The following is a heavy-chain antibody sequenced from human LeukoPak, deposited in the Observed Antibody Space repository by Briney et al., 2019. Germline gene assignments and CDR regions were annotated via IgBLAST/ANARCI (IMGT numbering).Heavy chain of an antibody. CDR1: GGSISSYY. J-gene: IGHJ4*02. Sequence: SETLSLTCTVSGGSISSYYWSWIRQPPGKGLEWIGYIYYSGTTNYNPSLKSRVTISVDTSKNQFSLKMSSVTAADTAVYYCARGVYIAAAQYGYWGQGTLVTVSS. V-gene: IGHV4-59*01. CDR3: ARGVYIAAAQYGY. D-gene: IGHD6-13*01. CDR2: IYYSGTT.